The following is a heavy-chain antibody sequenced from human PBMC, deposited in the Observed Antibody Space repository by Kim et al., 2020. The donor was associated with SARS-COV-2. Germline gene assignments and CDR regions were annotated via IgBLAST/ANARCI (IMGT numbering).Heavy chain of an antibody. CDR3: AKDFSGGFGGYGHYGMDV. D-gene: IGHD5-12*01. CDR1: GFTFSSYG. Sequence: GGSLRLSCAASGFTFSSYGMHWVRQAPGKGLEWVAVISYDGSNKYYADSVKGRFTISRDNSKNTLYLQMNSLRAEDTAVYYCAKDFSGGFGGYGHYGMDVWGQGTTVTVSS. J-gene: IGHJ6*02. V-gene: IGHV3-30*18. CDR2: ISYDGSNK.